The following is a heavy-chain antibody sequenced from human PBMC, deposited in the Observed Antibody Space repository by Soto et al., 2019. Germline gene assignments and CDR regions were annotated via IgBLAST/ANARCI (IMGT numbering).Heavy chain of an antibody. CDR3: ARATLAEGGYDYYYYYGMDG. Sequence: ASVKVSCKTSGYTFTGYYMHWVRQAPGQGLEWMGWINPNSGGTNYAQKFQGWVTTARDTSISTAYMELSRLRSDDTAVYYCARATLAEGGYDYYYYYGMDGWGQGTTVTVSS. V-gene: IGHV1-2*04. D-gene: IGHD5-12*01. J-gene: IGHJ6*02. CDR2: INPNSGGT. CDR1: GYTFTGYY.